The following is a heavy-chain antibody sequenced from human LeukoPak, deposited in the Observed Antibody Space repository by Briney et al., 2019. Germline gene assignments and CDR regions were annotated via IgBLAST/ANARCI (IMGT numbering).Heavy chain of an antibody. CDR2: ISGSGEST. CDR3: ARGQLEWENYYYGMDV. Sequence: GGSLRLSCAASGFRFSSHAMSWVRQAPGKGPDWVSVISGSGESTYYADSVKGRFTISRDNSKNTLYLQMNSLRAEDTAVYYCARGQLEWENYYYGMDVWGQGTTVTVSS. J-gene: IGHJ6*02. CDR1: GFRFSSHA. V-gene: IGHV3-23*01. D-gene: IGHD1-1*01.